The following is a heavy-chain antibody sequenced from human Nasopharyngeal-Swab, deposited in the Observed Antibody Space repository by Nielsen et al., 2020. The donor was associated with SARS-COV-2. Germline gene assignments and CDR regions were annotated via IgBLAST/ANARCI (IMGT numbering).Heavy chain of an antibody. CDR2: INHSGST. Sequence: WIRQPPGKGLEWIGEINHSGSTNYNPSLKSRVTISVGTSKNQFSLKLSSVTAADTAVYYCARGVRYYDFWSGYYTYNWFDPWGQGTLVTVSS. J-gene: IGHJ5*02. D-gene: IGHD3-3*01. CDR3: ARGVRYYDFWSGYYTYNWFDP. V-gene: IGHV4-34*01.